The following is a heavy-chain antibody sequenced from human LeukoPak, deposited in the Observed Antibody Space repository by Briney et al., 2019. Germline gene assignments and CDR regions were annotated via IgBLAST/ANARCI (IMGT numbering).Heavy chain of an antibody. D-gene: IGHD3-16*01. CDR1: GFTFRNAW. CDR3: AKDMSRGDNNWFDP. CDR2: ISGSGGST. J-gene: IGHJ5*02. V-gene: IGHV3-23*01. Sequence: GGSLRLSCAASGFTFRNAWMSWVRQAPGKGLEWVSAISGSGGSTYYADSVKGRFTISRDNSKNTLYLQMNSLRAEDTAVYYCAKDMSRGDNNWFDPWGQGTLVTVSS.